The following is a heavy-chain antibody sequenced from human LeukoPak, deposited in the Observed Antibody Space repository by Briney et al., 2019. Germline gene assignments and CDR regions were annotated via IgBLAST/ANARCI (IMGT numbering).Heavy chain of an antibody. CDR3: ARNRYYYDFSGYYVDY. CDR1: GYSFSSYW. V-gene: IGHV5-10-1*01. Sequence: GEFLKISCKGSGYSFSSYWISWVRQMPGKGLEWMGSIDSSDSYTNCSPSFQGHVTISTDKSISTAYLQWSSLRASDTAMYYCARNRYYYDFSGYYVDYWGQGTLVTVSS. J-gene: IGHJ4*02. CDR2: IDSSDSYT. D-gene: IGHD3-22*01.